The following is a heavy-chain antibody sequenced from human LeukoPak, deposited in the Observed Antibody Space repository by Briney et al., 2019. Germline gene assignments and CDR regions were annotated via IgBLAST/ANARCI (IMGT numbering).Heavy chain of an antibody. CDR3: ARGSGLLWFGELIGY. CDR1: GGSISSHY. J-gene: IGHJ4*02. V-gene: IGHV4-59*11. Sequence: PSETLSLTCTVSGGSISSHYWSWIRQPPGKGLEWIGYIYYSGSTNYNPSLKSRVTISVDTSKNQFSLKLSSVTAADTAVYYCARGSGLLWFGELIGYWGQGTLVTVSS. D-gene: IGHD3-10*01. CDR2: IYYSGST.